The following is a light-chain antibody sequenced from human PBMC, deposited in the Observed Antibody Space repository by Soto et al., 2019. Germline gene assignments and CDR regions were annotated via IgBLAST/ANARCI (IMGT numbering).Light chain of an antibody. J-gene: IGKJ4*01. Sequence: DIQMTQSPSSVSASVGDRVTITCRASQGLIAYLAWYQQRPGIAPKLLISAASRLQSGVPSRFSGSGSGTDFTLTISCLQPEDFARYYCQQTRSFPFTFGGWTKVE. CDR2: AAS. V-gene: IGKV1-12*02. CDR1: QGLIAY. CDR3: QQTRSFPFT.